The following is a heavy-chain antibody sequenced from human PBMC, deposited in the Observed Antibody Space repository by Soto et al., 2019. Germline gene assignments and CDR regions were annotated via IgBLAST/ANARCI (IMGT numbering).Heavy chain of an antibody. CDR3: ARDNGGLAAPGTDWFVP. CDR1: GYTFTNYA. V-gene: IGHV1-18*01. Sequence: QVQLEQSGAEVKQPGASVTVSCKASGYTFTNYAITWVRQAPGQGLEWMGWISAYNGHPNYAQKVQGRLTMTTDTATSTAYMELRSLTYDDTAIYYCARDNGGLAAPGTDWFVPWGQGTLVTVSS. CDR2: ISAYNGHP. J-gene: IGHJ5*02. D-gene: IGHD6-13*01.